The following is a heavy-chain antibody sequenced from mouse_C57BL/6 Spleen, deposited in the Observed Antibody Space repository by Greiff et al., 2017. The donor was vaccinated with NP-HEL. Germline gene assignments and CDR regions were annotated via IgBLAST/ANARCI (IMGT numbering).Heavy chain of an antibody. CDR1: GFSLTSYG. V-gene: IGHV2-2*01. CDR2: IWSGGST. CDR3: ASSYYSNVAWFAY. J-gene: IGHJ3*01. Sequence: QVQLQQSGPGLVQPSQSLSITCTVSGFSLTSYGVHWVRQSPGKGLEWLGVIWSGGSTDYNAAFISRLSISKDNSKSQVFFKMNSLQADDTAIYYCASSYYSNVAWFAYWGQGTLVTVSA. D-gene: IGHD2-5*01.